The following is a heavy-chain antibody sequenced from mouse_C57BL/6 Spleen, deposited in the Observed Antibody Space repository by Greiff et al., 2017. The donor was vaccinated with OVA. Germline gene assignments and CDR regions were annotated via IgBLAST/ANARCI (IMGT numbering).Heavy chain of an antibody. J-gene: IGHJ1*03. CDR1: GYTFTDYY. CDR3: ASRYFDV. V-gene: IGHV1-26*01. CDR2: INPNNGGT. Sequence: EVQLQQSGPELVKPGASVKISCKASGYTFTDYYMNWVKQSHGKSLELIGDINPNNGGTSYNQKFKGKATLTVDKSSSTAYMELRSLTSEDSAVYYCASRYFDVWGTGTTVTVSS.